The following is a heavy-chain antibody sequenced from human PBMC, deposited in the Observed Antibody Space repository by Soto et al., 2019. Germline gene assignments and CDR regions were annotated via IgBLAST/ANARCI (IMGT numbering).Heavy chain of an antibody. CDR3: AREDYGSGSYYNYYYYGMDV. CDR1: GFSFSSYG. J-gene: IGHJ6*02. D-gene: IGHD3-10*01. Sequence: QVQLVESGGGVVQPGRSLRLSCAASGFSFSSYGMHWVRQAPGKGLEWVAVIWYDGSNKYYADSVKGRFTISRDNSXNTLYLQMNSLRAEDTAVYYCAREDYGSGSYYNYYYYGMDVWGQGTTVTVSS. CDR2: IWYDGSNK. V-gene: IGHV3-33*01.